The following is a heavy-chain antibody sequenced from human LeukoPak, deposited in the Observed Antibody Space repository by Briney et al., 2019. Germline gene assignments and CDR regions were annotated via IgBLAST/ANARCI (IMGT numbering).Heavy chain of an antibody. CDR3: CSSGGTYYYYGMDV. D-gene: IGHD1-26*01. CDR2: ISSSSYI. J-gene: IGHJ6*02. CDR1: GFTFSSYS. V-gene: IGHV3-21*01. Sequence: GGSLRLSCAASGFTFSSYSMNWVRQAPGKGLEWVSSISSSSYIYYADSVKGRFTISRDNAKNSLYLQMNSLRAEDTAVYYCCSSGGTYYYYGMDVWGQGTTVTVSS.